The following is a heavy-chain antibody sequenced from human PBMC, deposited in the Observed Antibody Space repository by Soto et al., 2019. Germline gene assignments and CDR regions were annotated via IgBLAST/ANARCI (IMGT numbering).Heavy chain of an antibody. J-gene: IGHJ4*02. D-gene: IGHD5-18*01. CDR2: TYYRSKWYN. Sequence: SQTLSLTCAISGDSVSSNSAAWNWIRQSPSRGLEWLGRTYYRSKWYNDYAVSVKSRITINPDTSKNQFSLQLNSVTPEDTAVYYCAREIGEGMWIQLWLLGYYFDYWGQGTLVTVSS. CDR3: AREIGEGMWIQLWLLGYYFDY. V-gene: IGHV6-1*01. CDR1: GDSVSSNSAA.